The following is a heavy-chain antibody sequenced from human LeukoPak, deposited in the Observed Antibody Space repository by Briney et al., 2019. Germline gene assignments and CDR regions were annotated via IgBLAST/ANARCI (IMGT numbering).Heavy chain of an antibody. J-gene: IGHJ4*02. CDR1: GYTFTSYG. CDR3: ARSYGDYGSDY. V-gene: IGHV1-18*01. Sequence: AASVKVSCKASGYTFTSYGISWVRQAPGRGLEWMGWISTYNGDTNYAQKFQGRVTITADKSTSTAYMELSSLRSEDTAVYYCARSYGDYGSDYWGQGTLVTVSS. CDR2: ISTYNGDT. D-gene: IGHD4-17*01.